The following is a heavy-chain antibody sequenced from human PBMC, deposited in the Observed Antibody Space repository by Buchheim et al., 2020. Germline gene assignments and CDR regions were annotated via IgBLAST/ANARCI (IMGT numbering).Heavy chain of an antibody. CDR1: GFTFGDYA. D-gene: IGHD2-15*01. CDR3: TSDSPFNCSGGSCYLPG. J-gene: IGHJ4*02. V-gene: IGHV3-49*03. CDR2: IRSKAYGGTT. Sequence: EVQLVESGGGLVQPGRSLRLSCTASGFTFGDYAMSWFRQAPGKGLEWVGFIRSKAYGGTTEYAVSVKGRFTISRDDSKSIAYLQMNSLKTEDTAVYYCTSDSPFNCSGGSCYLPGWGQGTL.